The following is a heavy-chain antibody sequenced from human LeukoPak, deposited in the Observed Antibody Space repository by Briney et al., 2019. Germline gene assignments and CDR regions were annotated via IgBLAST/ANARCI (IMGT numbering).Heavy chain of an antibody. CDR2: INPNSGGT. CDR3: ARVRHSSSWYWSPFDY. D-gene: IGHD6-13*01. J-gene: IGHJ4*02. CDR1: GYTFTGYY. Sequence: ASVMVSCKASGYTFTGYYMHWVRQAPGQGLEWMGWINPNSGGTNYAQKFQGRVTMTRDTSISTAYMELSRLRSDDTAVYYCARVRHSSSWYWSPFDYWGQGTLVTVSS. V-gene: IGHV1-2*02.